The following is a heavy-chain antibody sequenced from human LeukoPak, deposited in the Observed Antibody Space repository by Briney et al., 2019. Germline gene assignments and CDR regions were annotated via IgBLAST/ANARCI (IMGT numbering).Heavy chain of an antibody. CDR1: GFTLSSYG. Sequence: PGGSLKLSFAASGFTLSSYGMHRVRQAPGKGLEWVANIKQDGSEKYYVASVKGRFTISRDNAKNSLYLQMNSLRAEDTAVYYCARVQSDIVVVPAAIEAYYYYYMDVWGKGTTVTISS. D-gene: IGHD2-2*01. V-gene: IGHV3-7*01. CDR3: ARVQSDIVVVPAAIEAYYYYYMDV. CDR2: IKQDGSEK. J-gene: IGHJ6*03.